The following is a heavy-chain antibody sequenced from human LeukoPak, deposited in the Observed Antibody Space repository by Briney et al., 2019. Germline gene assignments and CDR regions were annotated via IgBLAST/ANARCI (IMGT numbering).Heavy chain of an antibody. D-gene: IGHD1-26*01. J-gene: IGHJ4*02. Sequence: ASVKVSCKVSGYTLTELSMHWVRQAPGKGLEWMGIINPSGGSTSYAQKFQGRVTMTRDTSTSTVYMELSSLRSEDTAVYYCARVRYSGSYNFDYWGQGTLVTVSS. V-gene: IGHV1-46*01. CDR1: GYTLTELS. CDR2: INPSGGST. CDR3: ARVRYSGSYNFDY.